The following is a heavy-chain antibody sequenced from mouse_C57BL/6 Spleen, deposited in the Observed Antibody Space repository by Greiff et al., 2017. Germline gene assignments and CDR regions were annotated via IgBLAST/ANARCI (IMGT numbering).Heavy chain of an antibody. CDR3: TDDGYSRFAY. CDR1: GYTFTDYE. J-gene: IGHJ3*01. CDR2: IDPETGGT. D-gene: IGHD2-3*01. V-gene: IGHV1-15*01. Sequence: QVQLQQSGAELVRPGASVTLSCKASGYTFTDYEMHWVKQTPVHGLEWIGAIDPETGGTAYNQKFKGKAILTADKSSSTAYMELRSLTSEDSAVYYCTDDGYSRFAYWGQGTLVTVSA.